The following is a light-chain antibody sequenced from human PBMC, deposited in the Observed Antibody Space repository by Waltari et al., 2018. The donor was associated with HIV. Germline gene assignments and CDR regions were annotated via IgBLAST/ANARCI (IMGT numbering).Light chain of an antibody. CDR3: CSYAGIYTYVK. CDR1: SSDVGGYNY. Sequence: QSALTQPRSVSGSPGQSVSISCTGTSSDVGGYNYVSWYQQHPDQAPKLMIYDVSQRPSGVPDRFSGSKSGNTASLTISGLQAEDEADYYCCSYAGIYTYVKFGGGTKLTVL. V-gene: IGLV2-11*02. CDR2: DVS. J-gene: IGLJ2*01.